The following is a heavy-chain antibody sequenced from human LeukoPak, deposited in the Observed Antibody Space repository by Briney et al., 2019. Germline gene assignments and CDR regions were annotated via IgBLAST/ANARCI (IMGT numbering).Heavy chain of an antibody. V-gene: IGHV4-38-2*02. CDR3: ARGLYDSSGYERFDP. Sequence: SETLSLTCTVSGYSISSGFYWGWIRQPPGKGLEWIGSIYHSGSTYYNPSLKSRVTISVDTSKNQFSLKLSSVTAADTAVYYCARGLYDSSGYERFDPWGQGTLVTVSS. CDR2: IYHSGST. D-gene: IGHD3-22*01. CDR1: GYSISSGFY. J-gene: IGHJ5*02.